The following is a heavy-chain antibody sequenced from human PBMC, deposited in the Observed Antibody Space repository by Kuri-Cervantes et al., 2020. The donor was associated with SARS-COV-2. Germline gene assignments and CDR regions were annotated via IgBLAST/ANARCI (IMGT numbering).Heavy chain of an antibody. D-gene: IGHD6-13*01. J-gene: IGHJ4*02. Sequence: GGSLRLSCAASRFPFSSYWMSWVRQAPGKGLEWVANIKEDGSEGYYVDSVKGRFTISRDNAKNSLYLQMNNLRAEDTAVYYCARFVIGRAISTAGPGFFDYWGQGTLVTVSS. CDR2: IKEDGSEG. V-gene: IGHV3-7*03. CDR3: ARFVIGRAISTAGPGFFDY. CDR1: RFPFSSYW.